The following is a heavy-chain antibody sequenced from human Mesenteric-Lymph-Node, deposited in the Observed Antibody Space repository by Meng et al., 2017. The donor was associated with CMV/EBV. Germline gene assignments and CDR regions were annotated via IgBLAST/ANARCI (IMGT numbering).Heavy chain of an antibody. V-gene: IGHV3-73*01. J-gene: IGHJ4*02. D-gene: IGHD3-22*01. CDR1: RGSA. CDR3: TRLEEWVNYYDSSGYPN. Sequence: RGSAMHWVRQASGKGLEWVGRIRSKANSYATAYAASVKGRFTISRDDSKNTAYLQMNSLKTEDTAVYYCTRLEEWVNYYDSSGYPNWGQGTLVTVSS. CDR2: IRSKANSYAT.